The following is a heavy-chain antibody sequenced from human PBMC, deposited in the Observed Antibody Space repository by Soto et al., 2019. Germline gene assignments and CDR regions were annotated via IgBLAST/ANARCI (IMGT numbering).Heavy chain of an antibody. Sequence: GESLKISCAASVFTFSSYAMSWVRQAPGKGLEWVSAISGSGGSTYYADSVKGRFTISRDNSKNTLYLQMNSLRAEDTAVYYCAKLSVTMIVVVTLVQRWGQGTLVTVSS. CDR1: VFTFSSYA. J-gene: IGHJ4*02. V-gene: IGHV3-23*01. CDR2: ISGSGGST. D-gene: IGHD3-22*01. CDR3: AKLSVTMIVVVTLVQR.